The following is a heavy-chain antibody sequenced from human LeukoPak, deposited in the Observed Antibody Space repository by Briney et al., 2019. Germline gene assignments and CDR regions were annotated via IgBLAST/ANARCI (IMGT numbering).Heavy chain of an antibody. D-gene: IGHD6-25*01. CDR3: ARVADGYYFDY. CDR2: IYPNSGGT. J-gene: IGHJ4*02. V-gene: IGHV1-2*02. CDR1: GYTFNVYY. Sequence: ASVKVSCKASGYTFNVYYIHWVRQAPGQGLEWMGWIYPNSGGTYYAQKFQGRVTMTSDTSISTVYMELSRLTSDDTAVYHCARVADGYYFDYWGQGTLVTVSS.